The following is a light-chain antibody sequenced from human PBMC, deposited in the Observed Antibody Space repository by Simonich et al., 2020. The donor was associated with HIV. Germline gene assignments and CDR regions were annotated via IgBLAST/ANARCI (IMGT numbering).Light chain of an antibody. CDR1: QSVLSSSNNKNY. Sequence: DIVMTQSPDSLAVSLGERATINCQSSQSVLSSSNNKNYLAWFQQKPGQPPKLLIYWASTRDSGVPDRFSGSGSGTDFTLTISSRQAEDVAVYYCQQYYSTPLTFGGGTKVEIK. V-gene: IGKV4-1*01. CDR3: QQYYSTPLT. J-gene: IGKJ4*01. CDR2: WAS.